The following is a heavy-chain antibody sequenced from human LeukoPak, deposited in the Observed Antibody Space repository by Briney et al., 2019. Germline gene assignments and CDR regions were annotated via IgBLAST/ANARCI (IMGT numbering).Heavy chain of an antibody. Sequence: ASVKVSCKASGYTFTSYAMNWVRQAPGQGLEWMGRNSTNTGNPTYAQGFTGRFVFSLDTSVSTAYLQISSLKAGDTAIYYCARDSTWIRDCWGQGTLVTVSS. V-gene: IGHV7-4-1*02. CDR2: NSTNTGNP. D-gene: IGHD5-18*01. CDR1: GYTFTSYA. CDR3: ARDSTWIRDC. J-gene: IGHJ4*02.